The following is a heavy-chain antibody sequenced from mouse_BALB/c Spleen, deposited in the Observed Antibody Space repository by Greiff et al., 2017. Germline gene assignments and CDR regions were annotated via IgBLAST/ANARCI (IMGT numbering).Heavy chain of an antibody. Sequence: QVQLQQPGAELVKPGASVKLSCKASGYTFTSYWMHWVKQRPGQGLEWIGEINPSNGRTNYNEKFKSKATLTVDKSSSTAYMQLSSLTSEDSAVYYCARRDYGNPWDVWGAGTTVTVSS. J-gene: IGHJ1*01. CDR2: INPSNGRT. V-gene: IGHV1S81*02. D-gene: IGHD2-1*01. CDR3: ARRDYGNPWDV. CDR1: GYTFTSYW.